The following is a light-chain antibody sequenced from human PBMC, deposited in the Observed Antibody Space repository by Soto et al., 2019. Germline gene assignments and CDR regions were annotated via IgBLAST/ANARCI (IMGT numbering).Light chain of an antibody. Sequence: QSVLTQPASVSGSPGQSITISCTGTSSDVGSYNLVSWYQQHPGKAPKLMIYEVSKRPSGVSNRFSGSKSGNTASLTISGLQAEDEADYYRCSYAGCSTSLYVFGTGTKVTVL. CDR2: EVS. CDR3: CSYAGCSTSLYV. J-gene: IGLJ1*01. CDR1: SSDVGSYNL. V-gene: IGLV2-23*02.